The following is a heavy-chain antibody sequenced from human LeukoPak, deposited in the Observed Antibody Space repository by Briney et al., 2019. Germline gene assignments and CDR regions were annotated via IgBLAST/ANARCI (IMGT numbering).Heavy chain of an antibody. CDR1: GFTFSSYG. CDR3: AKDLMRDRWFGES. D-gene: IGHD3-10*01. CDR2: IRYDGSNK. J-gene: IGHJ5*02. V-gene: IGHV3-30*02. Sequence: GGSLRLSCAASGFTFSSYGMHWVRQAPGKGLEWVAFIRYDGSNKYYADSVKGRFTISRDNSKKTLYLHMNSLRAEDTAVYYCAKDLMRDRWFGESWGQGTLVTVSS.